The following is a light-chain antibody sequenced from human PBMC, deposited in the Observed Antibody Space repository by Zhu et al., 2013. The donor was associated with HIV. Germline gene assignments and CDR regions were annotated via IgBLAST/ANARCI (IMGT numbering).Light chain of an antibody. CDR2: DAS. CDR1: QSVSRY. CDR3: QQYGNSPYT. Sequence: EIVLTQSPATLSLSPGERATLSCRASQSVSRYLAWYQQKPGQAPRLLIRDASIRATGIADRFSGSGSGTDFTLTISGLDPEDFAVYYCQQYGNSPYTFGQGTRLEI. J-gene: IGKJ2*01. V-gene: IGKV3-20*01.